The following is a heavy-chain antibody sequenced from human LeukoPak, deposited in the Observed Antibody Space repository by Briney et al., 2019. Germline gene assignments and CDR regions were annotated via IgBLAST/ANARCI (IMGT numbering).Heavy chain of an antibody. CDR1: GYTFTGYY. CDR2: INPNSGGT. V-gene: IGHV1-2*02. Sequence: GASVKVSCKASGYTFTGYYMHWVRQAPGQGLEWMGWINPNSGGTNYAQKLQGRVTMTRDTSISTAYMELSRLRSDDTAVYYCASGYCSSTSCSLIAARPDAFDIWGQGTMVTVSS. CDR3: ASGYCSSTSCSLIAARPDAFDI. D-gene: IGHD2-2*01. J-gene: IGHJ3*02.